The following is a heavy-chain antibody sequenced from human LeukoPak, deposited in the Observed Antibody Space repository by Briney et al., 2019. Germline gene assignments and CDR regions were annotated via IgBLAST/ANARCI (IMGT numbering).Heavy chain of an antibody. J-gene: IGHJ4*02. D-gene: IGHD2-15*01. V-gene: IGHV4-38-2*02. CDR2: IYYSGST. Sequence: SETLSLTCTVSGYSISSAYYWGWIRQPPGKGLEWIGSIYYSGSTYYNPSLKSRVTISADPSKNQFSLKLSSVTAADTAVYYCTSYCSGGSCPIDYWGQGTLVIVSS. CDR1: GYSISSAYY. CDR3: TSYCSGGSCPIDY.